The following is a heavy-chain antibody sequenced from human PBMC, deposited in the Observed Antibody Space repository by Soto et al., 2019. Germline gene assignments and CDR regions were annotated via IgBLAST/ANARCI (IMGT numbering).Heavy chain of an antibody. CDR1: GGSISSGGYY. CDR2: IYHSGST. D-gene: IGHD3-22*01. V-gene: IGHV4-31*03. Sequence: SETLSLTCTVSGGSISSGGYYWSWIRQHPGKGLEWIGYIYHSGSTYYNPSLKSRVTISVDTSKNQFSLKLSSVTAADTAVYYCARGSSITMIDWFDPWGQGALVTVSS. CDR3: ARGSSITMIDWFDP. J-gene: IGHJ5*02.